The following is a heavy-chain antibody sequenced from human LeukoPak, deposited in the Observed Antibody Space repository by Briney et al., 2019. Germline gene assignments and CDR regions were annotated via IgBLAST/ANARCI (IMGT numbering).Heavy chain of an antibody. V-gene: IGHV3-7*01. CDR3: ARGKLTIKGADYYYMDV. D-gene: IGHD3-9*01. Sequence: GGSLRLACAASGFTFSSYWMSWVRQAPGKGLEWVANIKQDGSEKYYVDSVKGRFTISRDNAKNSLYLQMNSLRAEDTAVYYCARGKLTIKGADYYYMDVWGKGTTVTIPS. CDR1: GFTFSSYW. J-gene: IGHJ6*03. CDR2: IKQDGSEK.